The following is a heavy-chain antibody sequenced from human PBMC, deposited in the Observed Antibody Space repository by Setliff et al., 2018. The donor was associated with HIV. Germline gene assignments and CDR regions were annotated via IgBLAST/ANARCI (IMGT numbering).Heavy chain of an antibody. V-gene: IGHV1-69*06. J-gene: IGHJ1*01. CDR3: ARDGIAAAGTKYFQH. CDR2: IIPMFGTA. D-gene: IGHD6-13*01. Sequence: SVKVSCKTSGGTFSSYGISWVRQAPGQGLEWMGGIIPMFGTANYAQRFQGRVSITADKYTNTAYLELTSLRSDDTAVYYCARDGIAAAGTKYFQHWGQGTLVTVSS. CDR1: GGTFSSYG.